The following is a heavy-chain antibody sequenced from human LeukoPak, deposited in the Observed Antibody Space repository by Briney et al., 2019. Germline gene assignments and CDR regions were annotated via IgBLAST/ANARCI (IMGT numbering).Heavy chain of an antibody. Sequence: SETLSLTCTVSGDSISNYYWTWIRQTPGKGLEWIGNLYHSGAADYNPSLKTRVTTSIDTSKNQFSLSLRSSTAADTAVYFCARLGKTYYMDVWGTGTTVTVSS. CDR2: LYHSGAA. D-gene: IGHD1/OR15-1a*01. CDR3: ARLGKTYYMDV. J-gene: IGHJ6*03. V-gene: IGHV4-59*08. CDR1: GDSISNYY.